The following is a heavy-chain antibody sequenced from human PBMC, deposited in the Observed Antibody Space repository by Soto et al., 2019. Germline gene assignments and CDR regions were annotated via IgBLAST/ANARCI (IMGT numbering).Heavy chain of an antibody. Sequence: GASVKVSCKASGYTFTSYYMHWVRQAPGRGLEWMGIINPSGGSTSYAQKFQGRVTMTRDTSTSTVYMELSSLRSEDTAVYYCARECSGGSCYVNYYYYYMDVWGKGTTVTVSS. V-gene: IGHV1-46*03. J-gene: IGHJ6*03. CDR3: ARECSGGSCYVNYYYYYMDV. CDR2: INPSGGST. CDR1: GYTFTSYY. D-gene: IGHD2-15*01.